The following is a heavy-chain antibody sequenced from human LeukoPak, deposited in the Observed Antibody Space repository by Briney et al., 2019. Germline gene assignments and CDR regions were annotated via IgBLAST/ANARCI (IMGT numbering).Heavy chain of an antibody. CDR2: ISGSGGST. CDR1: GFTVSSNY. CDR3: AIRGSYSNFDY. V-gene: IGHV3-23*01. Sequence: PGGSLRLSCAASGFTVSSNYMSWVRQAPGKGLEWVSAISGSGGSTYYADSVKGRFTISRDNSKNTLYLQMNSLRAEDTAVYYCAIRGSYSNFDYWGQGTLVTVSS. D-gene: IGHD1-26*01. J-gene: IGHJ4*02.